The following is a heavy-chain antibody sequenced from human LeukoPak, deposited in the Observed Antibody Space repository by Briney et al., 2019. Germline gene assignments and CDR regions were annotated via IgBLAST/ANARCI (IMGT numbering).Heavy chain of an antibody. CDR1: GGSISSGDYY. J-gene: IGHJ4*02. V-gene: IGHV4-30-4*01. D-gene: IGHD3-10*01. Sequence: SQTLSLTCTVSGGSISSGDYYWSWIRQPPGKGLEWIGYIYYSGSTYYNPSLKSRVTISVDTSKNQFSLKLSSVTAADTAVYYCARVVNYGTTAPYFDYRGQGTLVTVSS. CDR3: ARVVNYGTTAPYFDY. CDR2: IYYSGST.